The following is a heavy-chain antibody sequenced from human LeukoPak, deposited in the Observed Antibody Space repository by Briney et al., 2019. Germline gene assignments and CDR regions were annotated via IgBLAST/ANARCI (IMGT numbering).Heavy chain of an antibody. CDR1: GYSFTSYW. V-gene: IGHV5-51*01. J-gene: IGHJ4*02. D-gene: IGHD3-22*01. CDR2: IYPGDSDT. CDR3: AAQAPYYSSGYVFDY. Sequence: GESLKISCKGSGYSFTSYWIGWVRQMPGKGLEWMGIIYPGDSDTSYSPSFQGQVTISADKSISTAYLQWSSLKASDTAMYYCAAQAPYYSSGYVFDYWGQGTLVTVSS.